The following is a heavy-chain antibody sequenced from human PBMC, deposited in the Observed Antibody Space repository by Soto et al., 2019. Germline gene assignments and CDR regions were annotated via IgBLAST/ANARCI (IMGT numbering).Heavy chain of an antibody. V-gene: IGHV6-1*01. CDR2: TYFRSKWYK. J-gene: IGHJ5*02. D-gene: IGHD5-12*01. CDR1: GDSVSSNTAS. Sequence: SQTLSLTCAISGDSVSSNTASWNWIRQSESRGLEWLGRTYFRSKWYKDYAVSVKSRIIINPDTSNNQFSLQLNSVTPEDTSVYFCAKGDNLGPKTGYAFDPWGQGIMVTVSS. CDR3: AKGDNLGPKTGYAFDP.